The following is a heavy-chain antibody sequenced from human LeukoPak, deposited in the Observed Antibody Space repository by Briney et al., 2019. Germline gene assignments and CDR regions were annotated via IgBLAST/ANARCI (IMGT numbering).Heavy chain of an antibody. CDR2: ISSSSSYI. V-gene: IGHV3-21*01. Sequence: GGSLRLSCAASGFTFSSYSMNWVRQAPGKGLEWVSSISSSSSYIYYADSVKGRFTISRDNAKNSLYLQMNSLRAEDTAVYYCARDQGPVPGSFDYWGQGTLVTVSS. J-gene: IGHJ4*02. CDR1: GFTFSSYS. CDR3: ARDQGPVPGSFDY. D-gene: IGHD2-2*01.